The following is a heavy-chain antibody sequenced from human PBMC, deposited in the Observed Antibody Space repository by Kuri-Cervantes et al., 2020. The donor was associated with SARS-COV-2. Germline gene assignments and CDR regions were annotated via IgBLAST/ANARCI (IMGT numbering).Heavy chain of an antibody. D-gene: IGHD2-2*01. CDR1: GFTFSSYA. Sequence: GGSLRLSCAASGFTFSSYAMNRVRQAPGKGLEWVSAISGSGGSTYYADSVKGRFTISRDNAKSSLFLQLTSLRAEDTAVYYCARVACSSSNCAIYYYYMDVWGKGTTVTVSS. CDR2: ISGSGGST. CDR3: ARVACSSSNCAIYYYYMDV. J-gene: IGHJ6*03. V-gene: IGHV3-23*01.